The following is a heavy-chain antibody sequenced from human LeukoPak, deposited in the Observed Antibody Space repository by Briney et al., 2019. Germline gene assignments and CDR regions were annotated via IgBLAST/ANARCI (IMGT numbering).Heavy chain of an antibody. CDR1: GGSISSSSYY. CDR2: IYYSGST. CDR3: ARQRTYCSSTSCYLEYFDY. Sequence: PSETLSLTCTVSGGSISSSSYYWGWIRQPPGKGLEWIGSIYYSGSTYYNPSLKSRVTISVDTSKNQFSLKLSSVTAADTAVYYCARQRTYCSSTSCYLEYFDYWGQGTLVTVSS. D-gene: IGHD2-2*01. J-gene: IGHJ4*02. V-gene: IGHV4-39*01.